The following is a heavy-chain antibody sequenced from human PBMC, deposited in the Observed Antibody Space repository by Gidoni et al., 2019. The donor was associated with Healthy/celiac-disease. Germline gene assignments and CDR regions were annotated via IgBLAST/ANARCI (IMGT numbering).Heavy chain of an antibody. CDR1: GFPFSNAW. Sequence: EVQLVESGGGLVKPGGSLRLSCAASGFPFSNAWMSWVRQAPGTGVEWVGRIKSKTDGGTTDYAAPVKGRFTISRDDSKNTLYLQMNSLKTEDTAVYYCTTATSEEYYFDYWGQGTLVTVSS. V-gene: IGHV3-15*01. J-gene: IGHJ4*02. CDR2: IKSKTDGGTT. CDR3: TTATSEEYYFDY.